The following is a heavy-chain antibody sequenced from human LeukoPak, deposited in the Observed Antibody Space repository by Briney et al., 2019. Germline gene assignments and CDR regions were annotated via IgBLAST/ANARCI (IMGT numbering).Heavy chain of an antibody. J-gene: IGHJ4*02. CDR1: GGSINNYY. Sequence: SETLSLTCTVTGGSINNYYWAWFRQPPGKGLEWIATVFQLQTVRSFYNKSLESRVTMSLDTSQNQFSLNLTSVTAADTALYFCARVLHAPKFIDSWGQGTLVTVSS. CDR3: ARVLHAPKFIDS. CDR2: VFQLQTVRS. D-gene: IGHD2-8*01. V-gene: IGHV4-59*04.